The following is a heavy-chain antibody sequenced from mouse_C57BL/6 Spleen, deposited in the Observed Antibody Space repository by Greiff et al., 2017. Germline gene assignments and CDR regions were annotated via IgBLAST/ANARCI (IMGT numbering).Heavy chain of an antibody. CDR1: GYTFTSYW. Sequence: VQLQQPGTELVKPGASVTLSCKASGYTFTSYWMHWVKQRPGQGLEWIGNINPSNGGTNYNEKFKSKATLTVDKSSSTAYMQLSGLTSEDSAVYYCARGDYDYDLYYFDYWGQGTTLTVSS. CDR2: INPSNGGT. V-gene: IGHV1-53*01. D-gene: IGHD2-4*01. J-gene: IGHJ2*01. CDR3: ARGDYDYDLYYFDY.